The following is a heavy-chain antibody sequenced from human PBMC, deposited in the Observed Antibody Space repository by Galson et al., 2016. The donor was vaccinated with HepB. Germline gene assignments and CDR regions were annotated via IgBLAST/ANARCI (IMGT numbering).Heavy chain of an antibody. V-gene: IGHV4-59*11. D-gene: IGHD3-16*02. Sequence: SETLSLTCDVSGGSITSHYWNWIRQPPGKGLEWIGHNHYSGGTKYNPSLKSRVTTSVDTSKNQFSLQLTSLTAADTAVYYCAKWDNSLYAFAIWGQGALVSVSS. CDR1: GGSITSHY. CDR2: NHYSGGT. J-gene: IGHJ3*02. CDR3: AKWDNSLYAFAI.